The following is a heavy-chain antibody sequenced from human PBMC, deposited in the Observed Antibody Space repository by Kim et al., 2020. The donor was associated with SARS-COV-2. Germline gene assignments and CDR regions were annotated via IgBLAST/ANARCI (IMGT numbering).Heavy chain of an antibody. CDR3: ARRGLPATSWYFDL. D-gene: IGHD4-17*01. Sequence: GGSLRLSCAASSFTFTTFAMNWVRQAPGKGLEWVSLINGNGDYTYYADSVKGRFTISRDNFKNTLYLQMNSLRDEDTAIYYCARRGLPATSWYFDLWGRGTLVTVSS. J-gene: IGHJ2*01. CDR1: SFTFTTFA. V-gene: IGHV3-23*01. CDR2: INGNGDYT.